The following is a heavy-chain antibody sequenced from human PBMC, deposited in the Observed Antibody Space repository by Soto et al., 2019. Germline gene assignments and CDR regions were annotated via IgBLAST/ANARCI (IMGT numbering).Heavy chain of an antibody. Sequence: QVQLVQSGAEVKKPESSVKVSCKAPGGTFSTYAISWVRQAPGQGLEWMGGIIPMFGTANYAQRFQDRVTITAGESTNTGYMELSSLRCEDTAVYFCASGIQLWLRRINNGYSGWGQGTLVTVSS. CDR2: IIPMFGTA. CDR3: ASGIQLWLRRINNGYSG. CDR1: GGTFSTYA. V-gene: IGHV1-69*12. D-gene: IGHD5-18*01. J-gene: IGHJ4*02.